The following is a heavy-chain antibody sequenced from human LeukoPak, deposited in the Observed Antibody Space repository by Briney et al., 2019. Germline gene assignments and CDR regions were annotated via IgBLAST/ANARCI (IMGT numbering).Heavy chain of an antibody. CDR3: ARAAYSGSYHSDY. V-gene: IGHV4-4*02. CDR2: IYHSGST. J-gene: IGHJ4*02. CDR1: GGSISSSNW. D-gene: IGHD1-26*01. Sequence: SGTLSLTCAVSGGSISSSNWWSWVRQPPGKGLEWIGEIYHSGSTNYNPSLKSRVTISVDTSKNQFSLKLRSVTAADTAVYYCARAAYSGSYHSDYWGQGTLVTVSS.